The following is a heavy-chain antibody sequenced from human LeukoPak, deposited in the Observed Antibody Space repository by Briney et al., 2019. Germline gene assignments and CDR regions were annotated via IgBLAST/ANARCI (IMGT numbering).Heavy chain of an antibody. J-gene: IGHJ4*02. V-gene: IGHV4-39*07. D-gene: IGHD6-13*01. Sequence: PSETLSLTCTVSGGSISSSSYYWGWIRQPPGKGLEWIGSIYYSGSTYYNPSLKSRVTISVDTSKNQFSLKLSSVTAADTAVYYCARPAIAAAGTQFDYWGQGTLVTVSS. CDR3: ARPAIAAAGTQFDY. CDR2: IYYSGST. CDR1: GGSISSSSYY.